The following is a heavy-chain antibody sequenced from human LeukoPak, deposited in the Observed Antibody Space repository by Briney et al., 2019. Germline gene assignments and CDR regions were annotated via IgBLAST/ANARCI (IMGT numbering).Heavy chain of an antibody. J-gene: IGHJ4*02. CDR3: AKGRESTGLFEY. CDR2: IGFAGDT. Sequence: GGSLRLSCAASGFTFSSYDMHWVRQSTGKGLEWVSAIGFAGDTYYAGSVKGRFTISRDNSKSTVYLQMNSLRSDDTAVYYCAKGRESTGLFEYWGQGTLVTVSS. D-gene: IGHD1-26*01. CDR1: GFTFSSYD. V-gene: IGHV3-13*04.